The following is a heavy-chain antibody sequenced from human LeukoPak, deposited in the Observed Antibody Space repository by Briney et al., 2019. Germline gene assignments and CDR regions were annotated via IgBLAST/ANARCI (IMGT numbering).Heavy chain of an antibody. CDR1: GFTFSSYG. J-gene: IGHJ6*02. V-gene: IGHV3-30*03. CDR3: ARPRRITMIVVVPSGGMDV. CDR2: ISYDGSNK. D-gene: IGHD3-22*01. Sequence: GGSLRLSCAASGFTFSSYGMHWVRQAPGKGLEWVAVISYDGSNKYYADSVKGRFTISRDNSKNTLYLQMNSLRAEDTAVYYCARPRRITMIVVVPSGGMDVWGQGATVTVSS.